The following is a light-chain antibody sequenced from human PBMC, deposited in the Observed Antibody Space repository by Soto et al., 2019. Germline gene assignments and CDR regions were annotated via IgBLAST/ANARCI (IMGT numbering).Light chain of an antibody. Sequence: IVLPQSPATLSLSPGERATLSCGASQALRSSYLAWYQQKPGLAPRLLIYATSSRATGIPDRFSGGGSGTDFTLTINKLEPEDFAVYYCQQYGTSPRSITFGQGTRLETK. CDR1: QALRSSY. CDR3: QQYGTSPRSIT. V-gene: IGKV3D-20*01. CDR2: ATS. J-gene: IGKJ5*01.